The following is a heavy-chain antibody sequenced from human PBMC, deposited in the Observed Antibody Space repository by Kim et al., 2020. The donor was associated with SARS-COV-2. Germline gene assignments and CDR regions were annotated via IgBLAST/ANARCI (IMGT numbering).Heavy chain of an antibody. J-gene: IGHJ6*02. Sequence: ASVKVSCKASGYTFTSYGISWVRQAPGQGLEWMGWISAYNGNTNYAQKLQGRVTMTTDTSTSTAYMELRSLRSDDTAVYYCARDYMYNWNDGPERAYYYGMDVWGQGTTVTVSS. CDR1: GYTFTSYG. D-gene: IGHD1-20*01. CDR2: ISAYNGNT. CDR3: ARDYMYNWNDGPERAYYYGMDV. V-gene: IGHV1-18*04.